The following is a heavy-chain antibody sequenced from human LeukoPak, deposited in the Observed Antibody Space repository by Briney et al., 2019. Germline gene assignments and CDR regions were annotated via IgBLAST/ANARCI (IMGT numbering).Heavy chain of an antibody. CDR1: GGSFSGYY. V-gene: IGHV4-34*01. J-gene: IGHJ4*02. D-gene: IGHD3-3*01. CDR3: ARGGSITIFGVVIFDY. CDR2: INHSGST. Sequence: SETLSLTCAVYGGSFSGYYWSWIRQPPGKGLEWIGEINHSGSTNYNPSLKSRVTISVDTSKNQFSLKLSSVTAADTAVYYCARGGSITIFGVVIFDYWGQGTLVTVSS.